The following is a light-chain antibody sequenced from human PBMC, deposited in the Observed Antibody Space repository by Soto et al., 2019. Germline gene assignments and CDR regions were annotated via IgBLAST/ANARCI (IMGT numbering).Light chain of an antibody. J-gene: IGKJ1*01. Sequence: ENVLTQSPGTLSLSPGERATLSCRASQSIGSSYLAWYQQKPGHAPRLIIYGTSNRATGIPDRFSGSGSGTDFTLTISRLEPEDFAVYYCQQFGSSSLTFGQGTKVEIK. V-gene: IGKV3-20*01. CDR1: QSIGSSY. CDR2: GTS. CDR3: QQFGSSSLT.